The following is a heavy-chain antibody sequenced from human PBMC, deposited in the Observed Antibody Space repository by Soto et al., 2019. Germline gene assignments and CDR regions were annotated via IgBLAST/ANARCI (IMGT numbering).Heavy chain of an antibody. CDR1: GGSISSGGYS. CDR3: ARSSLAAGVDP. D-gene: IGHD3-10*01. V-gene: IGHV4-30-2*01. CDR2: IYPSGST. J-gene: IGHJ5*02. Sequence: SETLSLTXAVSGGSISSGGYSWTWIRQPPGKGLESIGYIYPSGSTFYNPSLKSRVTISMDRSNNQFSLNLNSLTAADTAVYFCARSSLAAGVDPWGQGTLVTVSS.